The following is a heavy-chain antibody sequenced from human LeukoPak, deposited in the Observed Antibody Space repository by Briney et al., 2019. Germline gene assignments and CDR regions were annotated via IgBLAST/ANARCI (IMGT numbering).Heavy chain of an antibody. V-gene: IGHV3-23*01. CDR3: ATAPYYDILTGSQTDY. CDR1: GFTFSDYA. Sequence: GGSLRLSCTASGFTFSDYAMSWVRQAPGKGLEWVSSISGSAYTTDYADSVKGRFTISRDNSNDTLYLQMNSLRAEDTAVYYCATAPYYDILTGSQTDYWGQGTLVTVSS. D-gene: IGHD3-9*01. J-gene: IGHJ4*02. CDR2: ISGSAYTT.